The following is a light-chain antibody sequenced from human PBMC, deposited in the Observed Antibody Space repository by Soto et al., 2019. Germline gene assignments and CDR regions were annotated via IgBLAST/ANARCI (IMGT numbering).Light chain of an antibody. V-gene: IGLV1-40*01. CDR1: SSNIGAGYD. J-gene: IGLJ2*01. CDR3: QSYDSSTHVV. CDR2: GNS. Sequence: QSVLTQPPSVSGAPGQRVTISYTGSSSNIGAGYDVHWYQQLPGTAPKLLIYGNSNRPSGVPDRFSGSKSGTSASLAITGLQAEDEADYYCQSYDSSTHVVFGGGTKLTVL.